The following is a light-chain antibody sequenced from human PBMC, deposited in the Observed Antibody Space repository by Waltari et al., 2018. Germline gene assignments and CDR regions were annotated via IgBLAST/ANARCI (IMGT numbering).Light chain of an antibody. CDR2: EVY. CDR1: SSDVGSYDL. J-gene: IGLJ2*01. CDR3: CPYAGSSTST. V-gene: IGLV2-23*02. Sequence: QAALTQPASVSGSPGQSITISCTGTSSDVGSYDLVSWYQQHPGKAPKLMIYEVYKRPSGVSNRFSGSNSGSTASLTISVLQAEDAADYYCCPYAGSSTSTIGGGTKLTVL.